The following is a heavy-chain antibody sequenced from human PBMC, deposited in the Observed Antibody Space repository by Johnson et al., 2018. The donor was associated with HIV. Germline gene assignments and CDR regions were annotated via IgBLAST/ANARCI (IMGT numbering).Heavy chain of an antibody. CDR2: IYSGGST. D-gene: IGHD1-26*01. J-gene: IGHJ3*02. CDR3: AREGIVEATGPGPTLQDSFEI. V-gene: IGHV3-66*02. Sequence: VQLVESGGGLVQPGGSLRLSCAASGFTVSSNYMSWVRQAPGKGLEWVSVIYSGGSTYYADSVKGRFTISRDNSKNTLYLQMNSLRAEDTAVYYCAREGIVEATGPGPTLQDSFEIWGQETMVTVSS. CDR1: GFTVSSNY.